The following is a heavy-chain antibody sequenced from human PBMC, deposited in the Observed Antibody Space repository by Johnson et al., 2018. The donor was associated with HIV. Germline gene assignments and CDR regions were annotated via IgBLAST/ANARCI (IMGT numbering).Heavy chain of an antibody. J-gene: IGHJ3*02. Sequence: QFQLVESGGGLLQPGMSLRPSCAASGFTFHISALHWVRQAPGKGLAGVSVISYDGSNTYYADSVKGRFTISRDNSKNTMYLQMNSLRAEDTAVYYCARDDLGNPFSSYDAFDIWGQGTMVTVSS. V-gene: IGHV3-30-3*01. CDR2: ISYDGSNT. CDR1: GFTFHISA. CDR3: ARDDLGNPFSSYDAFDI. D-gene: IGHD6-13*01.